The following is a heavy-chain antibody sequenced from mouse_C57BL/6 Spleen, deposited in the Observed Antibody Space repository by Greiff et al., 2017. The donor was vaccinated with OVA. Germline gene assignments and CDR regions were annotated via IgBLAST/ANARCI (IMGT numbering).Heavy chain of an antibody. D-gene: IGHD4-1*01. Sequence: EVQLVESGGGLVKPGGSLKLSCAASGFTFSDYGMHWVRQAPEKGLEWVAYISSGSSTIYYADTVKGRFTISRDNAKNTLFLQMTSLRSEDTAMYYCARPNWGVAWFAYWGQGTLVTVSA. CDR3: ARPNWGVAWFAY. V-gene: IGHV5-17*01. CDR1: GFTFSDYG. J-gene: IGHJ3*01. CDR2: ISSGSSTI.